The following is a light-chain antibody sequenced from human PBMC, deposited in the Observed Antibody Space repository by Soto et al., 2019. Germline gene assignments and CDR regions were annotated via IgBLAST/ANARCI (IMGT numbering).Light chain of an antibody. CDR3: AAWDDSLNGYV. V-gene: IGLV1-44*01. CDR2: SNT. Sequence: SVLTQPPSASGTPGQRVTISCSGSSSNIETNTVSWFQQLPGTAPKLLIYSNTQRPSGVPDRFSGSKSGTSASLAISGIQSEDEADYYCAAWDDSLNGYVLGTAKKVTVL. J-gene: IGLJ1*01. CDR1: SSNIETNT.